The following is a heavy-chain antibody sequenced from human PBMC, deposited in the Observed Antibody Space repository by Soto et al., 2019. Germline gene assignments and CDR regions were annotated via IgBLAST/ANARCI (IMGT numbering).Heavy chain of an antibody. V-gene: IGHV1-18*04. CDR2: ISAYNGNT. J-gene: IGHJ4*02. D-gene: IGHD3-22*01. CDR1: GYTFTSYG. CDR3: ARDYYDSSGYVAFDY. Sequence: ASVKVCCKASGYTFTSYGISWVRQAPGQGLEWMGWISAYNGNTNYAQKLQGRVTMTTDTSTSTAYMELRSLRSDDTAVYYCARDYYDSSGYVAFDYWGQGTLVTVSS.